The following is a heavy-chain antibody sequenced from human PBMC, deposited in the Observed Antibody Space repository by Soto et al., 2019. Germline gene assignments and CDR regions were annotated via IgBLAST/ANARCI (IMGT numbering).Heavy chain of an antibody. CDR1: GYTFTTYE. CDR2: MNPNSGGT. D-gene: IGHD3-3*01. Sequence: QVLLVQSGAEVRKPGASVKVSCKASGYTFTTYEITWVREATGQGLEWMGWMNPNSGGTIYAQQFQGRVTMTANTSIRTAYLELSSLRSEDTAVYYCARGGLVYGGADSWGQGTLVTVSS. V-gene: IGHV1-8*01. J-gene: IGHJ4*02. CDR3: ARGGLVYGGADS.